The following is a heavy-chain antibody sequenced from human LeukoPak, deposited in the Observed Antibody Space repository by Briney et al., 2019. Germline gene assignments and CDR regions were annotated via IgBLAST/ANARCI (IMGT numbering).Heavy chain of an antibody. CDR3: ARHYGDTYPSLVYYFDY. J-gene: IGHJ4*02. CDR1: GGSISSSSYY. Sequence: SETLSLTCTVSGGSISSSSYYWGWIRQPPGKGLEWIGSIYYSGSTYYNPSLKSRVTISVDTSKNQFSLKLSFVTAADTAVYYCARHYGDTYPSLVYYFDYWGQGTLVTVSS. CDR2: IYYSGST. V-gene: IGHV4-39*01. D-gene: IGHD4-17*01.